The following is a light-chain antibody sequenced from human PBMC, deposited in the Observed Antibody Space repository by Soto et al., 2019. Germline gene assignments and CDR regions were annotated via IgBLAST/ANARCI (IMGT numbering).Light chain of an antibody. V-gene: IGLV2-14*01. CDR1: SSDIGAYNY. CDR3: SSFTRSSTYV. CDR2: DVS. J-gene: IGLJ1*01. Sequence: QSALTQPASVSGSPGQSIAISCTGTSSDIGAYNYVSWYQQYPGKAPKLMIYDVSNRPSGVSDRFSGSKSGNTASLTISGLQAEDEAEYYCSSFTRSSTYVFGTGTTLTVL.